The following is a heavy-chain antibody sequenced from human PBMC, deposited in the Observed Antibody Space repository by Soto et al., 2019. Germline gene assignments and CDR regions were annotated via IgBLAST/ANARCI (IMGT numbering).Heavy chain of an antibody. CDR2: ISGSGGST. CDR1: GFTFSSYA. Sequence: EVQLLESGGGLVQPGGSLRLSCAASGFTFSSYAMSWVRQAPGKGLEWVSAISGSGGSTYYADSVKGRFTISRDTSKNTLYLLMNSLRAEDTAVYYCANGVSATTYNYVDYWGQGTLVTVAS. CDR3: ANGVSATTYNYVDY. V-gene: IGHV3-23*01. D-gene: IGHD1-7*01. J-gene: IGHJ4*02.